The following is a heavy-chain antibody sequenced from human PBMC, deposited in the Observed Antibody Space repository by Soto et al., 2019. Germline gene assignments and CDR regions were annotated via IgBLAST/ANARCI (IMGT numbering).Heavy chain of an antibody. CDR3: ARPLDYDILNGTGTGYGMDV. V-gene: IGHV5-10-1*01. Sequence: GESLKISCKGSGYSFTSYWISWVRQMPGKGLEWMGRIDPSDSYTNYSPSFQGHVTISADKSISTAYLQWSSLKASDTAMYYCARPLDYDILNGTGTGYGMDVWGQGTTVTVSS. CDR1: GYSFTSYW. J-gene: IGHJ6*02. D-gene: IGHD3-9*01. CDR2: IDPSDSYT.